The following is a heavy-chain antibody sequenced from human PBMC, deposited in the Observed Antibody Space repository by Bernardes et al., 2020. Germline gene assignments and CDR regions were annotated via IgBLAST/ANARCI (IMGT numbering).Heavy chain of an antibody. V-gene: IGHV3-43*01. CDR3: ATERQSLTVFGVGHDAFDF. J-gene: IGHJ3*01. CDR2: VSCDGSTT. CDR1: GFTFDDYT. D-gene: IGHD3-3*01. Sequence: GGSLRLSCAASGFTFDDYTMHWVRQVPGKGLEWVSLVSCDGSTTNYADSVKGRFIISRDSSRNTVNLQMDSLRKEDTALYYCATERQSLTVFGVGHDAFDFWGQGTIVTVSS.